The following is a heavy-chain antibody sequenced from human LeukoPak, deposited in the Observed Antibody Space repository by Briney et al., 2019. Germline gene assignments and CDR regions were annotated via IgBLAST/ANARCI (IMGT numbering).Heavy chain of an antibody. CDR1: GYSINSAYY. V-gene: IGHV4-38-2*01. CDR2: MYHSGIT. D-gene: IGHD3-10*01. CDR3: ARLTPGKNWFDP. Sequence: SETLSLTCAVSGYSINSAYYWGWIRQPRGKGLVWIGSMYHSGITYYNPSLKSRVTVSVDTSKNQFSLKLNSVTAADTAVYYCARLTPGKNWFDPWGQGTLVTVSS. J-gene: IGHJ5*02.